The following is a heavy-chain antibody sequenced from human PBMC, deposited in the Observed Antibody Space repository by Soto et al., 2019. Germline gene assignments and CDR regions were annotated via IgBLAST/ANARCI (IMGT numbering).Heavy chain of an antibody. J-gene: IGHJ5*02. CDR2: IYYSGST. D-gene: IGHD6-6*01. CDR1: GGSISSGGYY. CDR3: ARDKRKAARTRWINWFDP. Sequence: SETLSLTCTVSGGSISSGGYYWSWIRQHPGKGLEWIGYIYYSGSTYYNPSLKSRVTISVDTSKNQFSLKLSSVTAADTAVYYCARDKRKAARTRWINWFDPWGQGTLVTVSS. V-gene: IGHV4-31*03.